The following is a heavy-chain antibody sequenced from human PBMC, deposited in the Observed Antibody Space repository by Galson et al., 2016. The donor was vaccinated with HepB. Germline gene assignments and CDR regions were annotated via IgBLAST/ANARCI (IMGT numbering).Heavy chain of an antibody. CDR3: ARYGSGSHGYYYGMDV. D-gene: IGHD1-26*01. Sequence: SLRLSCAASSFSFSTYGMHWVRQAPGKGLEWVAVIWHDGSNKQYADSVKGRFTIPRDNSKDTLYLQMNSLRAEEPAVYYCARYGSGSHGYYYGMDVWGQGTTVTVSS. CDR2: IWHDGSNK. V-gene: IGHV3-33*01. J-gene: IGHJ6*02. CDR1: SFSFSTYG.